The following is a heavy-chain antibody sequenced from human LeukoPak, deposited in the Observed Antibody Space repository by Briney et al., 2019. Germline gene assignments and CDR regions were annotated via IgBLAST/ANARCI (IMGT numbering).Heavy chain of an antibody. Sequence: GRSLRLSCAASGFTFSSYAMHWVRQAPGKGLEWVAVISYDGSNKYYAGSVKGRFTISRDNSKNTLYLQMNSLRAEDTAVYYCARSLDSSGYYYEYYFDYWGQGTLVTVSS. J-gene: IGHJ4*02. CDR3: ARSLDSSGYYYEYYFDY. V-gene: IGHV3-30-3*01. CDR2: ISYDGSNK. CDR1: GFTFSSYA. D-gene: IGHD3-22*01.